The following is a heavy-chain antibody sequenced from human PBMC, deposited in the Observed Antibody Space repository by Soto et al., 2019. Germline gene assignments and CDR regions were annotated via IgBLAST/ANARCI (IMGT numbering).Heavy chain of an antibody. J-gene: IGHJ4*02. CDR3: AKGPHTNVGWPYYFES. Sequence: AGGSLRLSCVSSVFSLANYPMNWVRQTPGKGLEWISYSSPRGDTIYYADSVEGRFTISRDNARNSLSLHMSSLRDEDSALYYCAKGPHTNVGWPYYFESWGQGVPVTVSS. CDR2: SSPRGDTI. CDR1: VFSLANYP. D-gene: IGHD6-19*01. V-gene: IGHV3-48*02.